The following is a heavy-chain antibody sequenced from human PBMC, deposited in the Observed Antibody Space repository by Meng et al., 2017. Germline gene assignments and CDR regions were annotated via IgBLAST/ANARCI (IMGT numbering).Heavy chain of an antibody. Sequence: GESLKISCAASGFRFSGYDMRWVRQAPGKGLEWVSFISSSSTNIYYADSVKGRFTISRDNAENSLYLQINSLRAEDTAIYYCARDQGNYHGSGSYSSFDYWGQGTLVTVSS. CDR1: GFRFSGYD. J-gene: IGHJ4*02. CDR2: ISSSSTNI. V-gene: IGHV3-48*03. D-gene: IGHD3-10*01. CDR3: ARDQGNYHGSGSYSSFDY.